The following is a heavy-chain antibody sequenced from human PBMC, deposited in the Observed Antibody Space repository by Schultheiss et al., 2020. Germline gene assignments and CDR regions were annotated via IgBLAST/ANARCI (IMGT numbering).Heavy chain of an antibody. CDR3: ASHYIQLWSTDYYFDY. J-gene: IGHJ4*02. V-gene: IGHV1-69*13. D-gene: IGHD5-18*01. CDR1: GGTFSSYA. Sequence: SVKVSCKASGGTFSSYAISWVRQAPGQGLEWMGGIIPIFGTANYAQKFQGRVTITADESTSTAYMELSSLRSEDTAVYYCASHYIQLWSTDYYFDYWGQGTLVTVSS. CDR2: IIPIFGTA.